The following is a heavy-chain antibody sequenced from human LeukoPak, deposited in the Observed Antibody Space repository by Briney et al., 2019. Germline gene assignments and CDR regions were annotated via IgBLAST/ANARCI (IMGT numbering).Heavy chain of an antibody. V-gene: IGHV4-4*02. CDR2: IYHSGST. Sequence: SETLSLTCAVSGGSISSSNWWSWVRRPPGKGLEWIGEIYHSGSTNYNPSLKSRVTISVDKSKNQFSLKLSSVTAADTAVYYCARTAYYYDSSGYYYFDYWGQGTLVTVSS. D-gene: IGHD3-22*01. CDR3: ARTAYYYDSSGYYYFDY. J-gene: IGHJ4*02. CDR1: GGSISSSNW.